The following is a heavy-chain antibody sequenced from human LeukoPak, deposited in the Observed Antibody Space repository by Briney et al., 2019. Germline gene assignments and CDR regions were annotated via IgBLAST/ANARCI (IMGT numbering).Heavy chain of an antibody. J-gene: IGHJ5*02. CDR3: ARVDYSNYPYNWFDP. Sequence: PSETLSLTCTVPGGSISSHYWSWIRQPPGKGLEWIGYIYYSGSTNYNPSLKSRVTISVDPSKNQFSLKLSSVTAADTAVYYCARVDYSNYPYNWFDPWGQGTLVTVSS. CDR1: GGSISSHY. D-gene: IGHD4-11*01. CDR2: IYYSGST. V-gene: IGHV4-59*11.